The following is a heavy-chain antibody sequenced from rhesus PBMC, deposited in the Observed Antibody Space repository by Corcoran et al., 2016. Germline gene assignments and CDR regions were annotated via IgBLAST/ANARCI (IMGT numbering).Heavy chain of an antibody. CDR2: IRSGGST. D-gene: IGHD3-28*01. J-gene: IGHJ4*01. Sequence: QVQLQQWGEGLVKPSETLSLPCAVYGGSVSGYWLGWLRQPPGKGLEWIGRIRSGGSTNYNPSLKSRVTISIDTSKNQFSLKLSSVTAADTAVYYCAHDGGYYTPTYFDYWGQGVLVTVSS. CDR1: GGSVSGYW. V-gene: IGHV4-160*01. CDR3: AHDGGYYTPTYFDY.